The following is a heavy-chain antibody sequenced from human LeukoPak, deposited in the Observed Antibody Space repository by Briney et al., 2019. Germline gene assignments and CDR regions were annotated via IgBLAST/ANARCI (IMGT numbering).Heavy chain of an antibody. J-gene: IGHJ4*02. D-gene: IGHD3-22*01. CDR1: GGSISSYY. CDR2: IHYSGST. Sequence: PSETLSLTCTVPGGSISSYYWSCIRQPPGKGLEWIGCIHYSGSTNYNPSLKSRVAISVDTSKNQFSLKLSSVTAADTAVYYCARVRDRSSYFYDLDYWGQGTLVTVSS. V-gene: IGHV4-59*01. CDR3: ARVRDRSSYFYDLDY.